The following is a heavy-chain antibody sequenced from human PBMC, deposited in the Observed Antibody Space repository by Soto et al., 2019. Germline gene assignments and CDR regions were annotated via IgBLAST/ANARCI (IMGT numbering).Heavy chain of an antibody. V-gene: IGHV3-33*01. J-gene: IGHJ3*02. CDR1: GFTFSSYG. CDR2: IWYDGSNK. CDR3: ARRGRWLQNNAFDI. Sequence: GGSLRLSCAASGFTFSSYGMHWVRQAPGKGLEWVAVIWYDGSNKYYADSVKGRFTISRDNSKNTLYLQMNSLRAEDTAVYYCARRGRWLQNNAFDIWGQGTMVTVSS. D-gene: IGHD1-26*01.